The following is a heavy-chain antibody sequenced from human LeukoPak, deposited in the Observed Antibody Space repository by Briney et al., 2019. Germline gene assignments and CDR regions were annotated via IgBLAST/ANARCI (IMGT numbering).Heavy chain of an antibody. D-gene: IGHD3-3*01. V-gene: IGHV4-59*08. CDR3: ARGRYYDFWSGYYTN. Sequence: SETLSLTCTVSGGSISSYYWSWIRQPPGKGLEWIGYIYYSGSTNYNPSLKSRVTISVDTSKNQFSLKLSSVTAADTAVYYCARGRYYDFWSGYYTNWGQGTLVTVSS. CDR2: IYYSGST. CDR1: GGSISSYY. J-gene: IGHJ4*02.